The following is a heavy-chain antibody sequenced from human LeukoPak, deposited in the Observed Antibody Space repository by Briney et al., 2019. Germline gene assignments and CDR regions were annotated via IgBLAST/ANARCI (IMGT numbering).Heavy chain of an antibody. CDR3: AREVTYYCDSSGSFDY. CDR1: GGSISSYY. J-gene: IGHJ4*02. CDR2: IYYSGST. V-gene: IGHV4-59*01. D-gene: IGHD3-22*01. Sequence: SETLSLTCTVSGGSISSYYWSWIRQPPGKGLEWIGYIYYSGSTNYNPSLKSRVTISVDTSKNQFSLKLSSVTAADTAVYYCAREVTYYCDSSGSFDYWGQGTLVTVSS.